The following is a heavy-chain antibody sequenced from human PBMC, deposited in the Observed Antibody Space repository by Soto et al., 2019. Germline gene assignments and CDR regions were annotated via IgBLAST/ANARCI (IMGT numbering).Heavy chain of an antibody. D-gene: IGHD3-10*01. Sequence: QLQLQESGPGLVKPSETLSLTCTVSGGSISSSSYYWGWIRQPPGKGLEWIGSIYYSGSTYYNPSLKSRVTISVDTSKNQFPLKLSSVTAADTAVYYCARRGVTMVRGVFDGMDVWGQGTTVTVSS. CDR1: GGSISSSSYY. J-gene: IGHJ6*02. CDR2: IYYSGST. V-gene: IGHV4-39*01. CDR3: ARRGVTMVRGVFDGMDV.